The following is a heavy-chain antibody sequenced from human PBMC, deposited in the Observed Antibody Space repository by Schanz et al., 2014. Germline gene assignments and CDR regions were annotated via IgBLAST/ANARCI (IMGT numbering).Heavy chain of an antibody. V-gene: IGHV1-18*01. CDR2: ISVYTGNT. CDR3: ARGYGDSPTDF. Sequence: QIQLVQSGPEVKKPGASVRVSCKASGYTFTTYAMSWVRQAPGQGLEWVGWISVYTGNTKYGQKVQGRVTMTADTSTNTAYMELSSLRSEDTAVYYCARGYGDSPTDFWGQGTLVTVSS. J-gene: IGHJ4*02. D-gene: IGHD4-17*01. CDR1: GYTFTTYA.